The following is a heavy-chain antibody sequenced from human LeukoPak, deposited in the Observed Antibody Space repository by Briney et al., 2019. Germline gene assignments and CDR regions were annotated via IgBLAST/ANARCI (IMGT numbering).Heavy chain of an antibody. CDR1: GYSFTSYY. D-gene: IGHD2-21*01. Sequence: GESLKISCQGSGYSFTSYYIAWVRQRPGQGLGWMGIVYPADSDITYSPSGKGQVTISVDKSLKTAYPQWRNLNASDTAIYYCARPGESDLAGYFHHWGQGTPVTVSS. J-gene: IGHJ1*01. CDR2: VYPADSDI. CDR3: ARPGESDLAGYFHH. V-gene: IGHV5-51*01.